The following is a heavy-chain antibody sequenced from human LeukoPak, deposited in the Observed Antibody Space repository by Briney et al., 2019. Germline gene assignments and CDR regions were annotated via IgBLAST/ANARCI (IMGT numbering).Heavy chain of an antibody. V-gene: IGHV4-59*08. D-gene: IGHD4-17*01. CDR1: GGSISSYY. J-gene: IGHJ3*02. CDR3: ARGVGEGDYPAYAFDI. CDR2: IYHSGST. Sequence: SETLSLTCTVSGGSISSYYWSWIRQPPGKGREWIGSIYHSGSTYYNPSLKSRVPISVDTSKNQFSLKLSSVTAADTAVYYCARGVGEGDYPAYAFDIWGQGTMVTVSS.